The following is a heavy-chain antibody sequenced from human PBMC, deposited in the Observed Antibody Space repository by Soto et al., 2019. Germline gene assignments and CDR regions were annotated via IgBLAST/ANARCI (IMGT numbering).Heavy chain of an antibody. J-gene: IGHJ6*02. CDR2: ISAYNGNT. D-gene: IGHD2-21*02. V-gene: IGHV1-18*01. Sequence: ASVKVSCKASGYTFTSYGISWVRQAPGQGLEWMGWISAYNGNTNYAQKLQGRVTMTTDTSTSTAYMELRSLRSDDTAVYYCARDDCGGDCYRYYYYRMDVWGQGTTVTVSS. CDR3: ARDDCGGDCYRYYYYRMDV. CDR1: GYTFTSYG.